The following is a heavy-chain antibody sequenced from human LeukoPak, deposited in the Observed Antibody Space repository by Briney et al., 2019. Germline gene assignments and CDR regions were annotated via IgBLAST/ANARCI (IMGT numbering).Heavy chain of an antibody. CDR1: GFTFSNYW. D-gene: IGHD3-22*01. CDR3: ARSETTYYYDSSVYFYYYYGMDV. Sequence: PGGSLRLSCAASGFTFSNYWMTWVRQAPGKGLEWVANIKHDGSEKYYVDSVKGRFTISRDNAKNSLYLQMNSLRAEDTAVYYCARSETTYYYDSSVYFYYYYGMDVWGQGTTVPVSS. CDR2: IKHDGSEK. J-gene: IGHJ6*02. V-gene: IGHV3-7*01.